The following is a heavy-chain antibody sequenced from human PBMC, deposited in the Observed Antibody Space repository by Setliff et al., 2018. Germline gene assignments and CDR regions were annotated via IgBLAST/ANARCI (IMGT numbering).Heavy chain of an antibody. CDR1: GDSMNSGVYY. V-gene: IGHV4-39*01. CDR3: ARTGTYRYFDY. Sequence: SETLSLTCKVSGDSMNSGVYYWAWIRQPPGKGLEWIGRIYSGGTTYHNSSLKSRVTISVDTSKSQSSLRLNSVTAADTAVYYCARTGTYRYFDYWGRGTLVTVSS. J-gene: IGHJ4*02. CDR2: IYSGGTT. D-gene: IGHD1-1*01.